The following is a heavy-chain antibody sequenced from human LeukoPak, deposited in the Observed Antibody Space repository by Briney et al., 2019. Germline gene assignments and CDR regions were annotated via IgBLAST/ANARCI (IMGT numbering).Heavy chain of an antibody. Sequence: NPGGSLRLSCAASGFTFSSSAMSWVRQAPGKGLEWVSLISASRGNTFYADSVKGRFTISRDNSKNTLYLQTSSLRAEDTAVYYCARNWAFDYSGQGTLVTVSS. CDR2: ISASRGNT. CDR3: ARNWAFDY. CDR1: GFTFSSSA. J-gene: IGHJ4*02. V-gene: IGHV3-23*01. D-gene: IGHD7-27*01.